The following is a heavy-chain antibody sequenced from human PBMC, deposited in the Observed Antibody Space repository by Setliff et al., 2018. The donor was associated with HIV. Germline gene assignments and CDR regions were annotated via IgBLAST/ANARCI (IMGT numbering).Heavy chain of an antibody. CDR2: IYSTGST. J-gene: IGHJ4*02. V-gene: IGHV4-59*11. CDR3: ARATWLVHPFPLYYFDY. CDR1: GPSINIHY. D-gene: IGHD6-19*01. Sequence: PSETLSLTCTVSGPSINIHYWSWIQQSPGEAFEWIGYIYSTGSTNYNPSIQSRVTISVDKSKNQFSLKLISVTAADTAVYYCARATWLVHPFPLYYFDYWGQGTLVTVSS.